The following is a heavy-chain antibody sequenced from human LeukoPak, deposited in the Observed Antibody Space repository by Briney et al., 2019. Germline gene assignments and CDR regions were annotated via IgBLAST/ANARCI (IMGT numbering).Heavy chain of an antibody. CDR3: ARGGSPFY. CDR1: GFTFDDYA. Sequence: GGSLRLSCAASGFTFDDYAMHWVRQAPGKGLEWVSRINSDGSSTSYADSVKGRFTISGDNAKNTLYLQMNSLRAEDTAVYYCARGGSPFYWGRGTPVTVSS. V-gene: IGHV3-74*01. D-gene: IGHD3-10*01. CDR2: INSDGSST. J-gene: IGHJ4*02.